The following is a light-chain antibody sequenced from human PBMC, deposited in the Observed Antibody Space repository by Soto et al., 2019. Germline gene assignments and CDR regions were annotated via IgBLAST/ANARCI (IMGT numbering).Light chain of an antibody. CDR2: GAS. CDR1: QSVSSSY. V-gene: IGKV3-20*01. CDR3: QQYGSSPPGT. Sequence: EIALTQSPGTLSLSPGERATISCRASQSVSSSYLAWYQQKPGQAPRLLIYGASSRATGIPDRFSGSGSGTDFTLTISRLEPEDFAVYDCQQYGSSPPGTLGQGTKVEIK. J-gene: IGKJ1*01.